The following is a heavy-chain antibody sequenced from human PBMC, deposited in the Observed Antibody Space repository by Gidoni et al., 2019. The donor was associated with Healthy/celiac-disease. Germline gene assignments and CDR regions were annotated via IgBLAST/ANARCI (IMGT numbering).Heavy chain of an antibody. CDR2: INHSGST. CDR1: GGSFSGYY. Sequence: QVQLQQWGAGLLKPSETLSLTCAVYGGSFSGYYWSWIRQPPGKGLEWIGEINHSGSTNYNPSLKSRVTISVDTSKNQFSLKLSSVTAADTAVYYCARGRHFWSGYYLGYWGQGTLVTVSS. V-gene: IGHV4-34*01. D-gene: IGHD3-3*02. CDR3: ARGRHFWSGYYLGY. J-gene: IGHJ4*02.